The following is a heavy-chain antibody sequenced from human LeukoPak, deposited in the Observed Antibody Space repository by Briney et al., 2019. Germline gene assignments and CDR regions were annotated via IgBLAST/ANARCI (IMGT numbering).Heavy chain of an antibody. J-gene: IGHJ6*02. Sequence: KPSETLSLTCTVSGGSISSYYWSWIRQPAGKGLEWIGRIYTSGSTNYNPSLKSRVTMSVDTSKNQFSLKLSSVTAADTAVYYCARVVVGQTYYYYYYRMDVWGQGTTVTVSS. CDR1: GGSISSYY. D-gene: IGHD2-15*01. CDR3: ARVVVGQTYYYYYYRMDV. CDR2: IYTSGST. V-gene: IGHV4-4*07.